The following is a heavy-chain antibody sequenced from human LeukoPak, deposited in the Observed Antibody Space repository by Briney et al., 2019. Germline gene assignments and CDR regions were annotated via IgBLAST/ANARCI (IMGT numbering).Heavy chain of an antibody. CDR2: ISYDGSNK. V-gene: IGHV3-30*04. CDR1: GFTFSSYA. CDR3: ARAPYSSNPPDY. J-gene: IGHJ4*02. Sequence: PGGSLRLSCAASGFTFSSYAMHWVRQAPGKGLEWVAVISYDGSNKYYADSVKGRFTISRENSKNTLYLQMNSLRAEDTAVYYCARAPYSSNPPDYWGQGTLVTVSS. D-gene: IGHD6-13*01.